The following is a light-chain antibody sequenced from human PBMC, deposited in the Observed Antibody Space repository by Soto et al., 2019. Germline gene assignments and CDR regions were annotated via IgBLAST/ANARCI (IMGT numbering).Light chain of an antibody. CDR3: TSPTPGSLYV. Sequence: QSVLTQPASVSGSPGQSITISCTGTSSDVGNYNYVSWYQQYPGRVPKLLIYMVSNRPSGVSNRFSGSKSGNTASLTISGLQAEYEADYFCTSPTPGSLYVFGTGTKLTVL. CDR1: SSDVGNYNY. V-gene: IGLV2-14*01. J-gene: IGLJ1*01. CDR2: MVS.